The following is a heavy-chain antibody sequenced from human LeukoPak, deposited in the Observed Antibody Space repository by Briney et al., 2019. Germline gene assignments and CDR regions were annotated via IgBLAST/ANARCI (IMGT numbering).Heavy chain of an antibody. V-gene: IGHV3-9*01. Sequence: GGSLRLSCAAPGFTFDDYAMHWVRQAPGKGLEWVSGISWNSGSIGYADSVKGRFTISRDNAKNSLYLQMNSLRDEDTAVYYCVRLVGSRSCSGGTCYSDYWGQGTLVTVSS. CDR3: VRLVGSRSCSGGTCYSDY. CDR2: ISWNSGSI. J-gene: IGHJ4*02. CDR1: GFTFDDYA. D-gene: IGHD2-15*01.